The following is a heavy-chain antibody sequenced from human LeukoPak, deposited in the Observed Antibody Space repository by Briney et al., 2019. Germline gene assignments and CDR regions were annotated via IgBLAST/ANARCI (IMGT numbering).Heavy chain of an antibody. V-gene: IGHV6-1*01. CDR2: TYYRSKWYN. CDR3: ARDLGTTGWHTF. Sequence: SQTLSLTCAVSGDSVSSKNGAWNWIRQSPSRGLEWLGRTYYRSKWYNDYAESMEGRMTISPDTSKNQYSLHLNSVTPDDTAVYYCARDLGTTGWHTFWGQGTLVTVSS. CDR1: GDSVSSKNGA. D-gene: IGHD6-19*01. J-gene: IGHJ4*02.